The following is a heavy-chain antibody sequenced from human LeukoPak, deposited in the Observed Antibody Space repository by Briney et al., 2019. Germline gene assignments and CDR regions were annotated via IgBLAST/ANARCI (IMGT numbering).Heavy chain of an antibody. V-gene: IGHV1-8*01. J-gene: IGHJ4*02. Sequence: ASVKVSCKASGYTFTSYDINWVRQATGQGLEWMGWMNPNSGNTGYAQKFQGRVTMTRNTSISTAYMDLRSLRYEDTAVYYCARVKRDSSGYYYPDYWGQGTLVTVSS. D-gene: IGHD3-22*01. CDR1: GYTFTSYD. CDR2: MNPNSGNT. CDR3: ARVKRDSSGYYYPDY.